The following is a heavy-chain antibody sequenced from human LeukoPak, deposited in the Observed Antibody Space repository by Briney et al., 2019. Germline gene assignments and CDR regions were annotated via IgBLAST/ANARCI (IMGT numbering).Heavy chain of an antibody. J-gene: IGHJ4*02. D-gene: IGHD1-26*01. CDR2: FLYPGNT. CDR1: GGSISDSTYY. Sequence: SETLSLTCTVSGGSISDSTYYWGWIRQPPGKGLEWIGSFLYPGNTYYNPSLKSRVTLSADTSKNQFSLNVIFVTAADTAVYYCARRPRVGDMSHSFDYWGQGTLVTVSS. CDR3: ARRPRVGDMSHSFDY. V-gene: IGHV4-39*01.